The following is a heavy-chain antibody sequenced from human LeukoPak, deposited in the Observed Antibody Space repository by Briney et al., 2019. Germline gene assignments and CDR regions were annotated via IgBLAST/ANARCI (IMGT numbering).Heavy chain of an antibody. CDR2: ISSSSSYI. V-gene: IGHV3-21*01. D-gene: IGHD3-22*01. J-gene: IGHJ4*02. CDR1: GFTFSSYS. CDR3: ARDRSYDSSGYLTG. Sequence: GGSLRLSCAASGFTFSSYSMNWVRQAPGKGLQWVSSISSSSSYIYYADSVKGRFTISRDNAKNSLYLQMNSLRAEDTAVYYCARDRSYDSSGYLTGWGQGTLVTVSS.